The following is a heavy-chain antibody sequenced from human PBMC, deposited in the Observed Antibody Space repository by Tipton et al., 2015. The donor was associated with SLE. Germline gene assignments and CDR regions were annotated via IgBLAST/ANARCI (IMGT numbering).Heavy chain of an antibody. V-gene: IGHV4-61*02. CDR3: ARHRQLANFDH. CDR1: GGSISSGSYY. Sequence: TLSLTCTVSGGSISSGSYYWSWIRQPAGKGLEWIGRIYTSGSTNYSPSLKSRVTISVDTSKNQFSLKLSSVTAADTAVYYCARHRQLANFDHWGQGTLVTVSS. D-gene: IGHD1-1*01. J-gene: IGHJ4*02. CDR2: IYTSGST.